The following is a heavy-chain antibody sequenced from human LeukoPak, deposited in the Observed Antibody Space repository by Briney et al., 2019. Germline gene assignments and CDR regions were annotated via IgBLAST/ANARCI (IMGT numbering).Heavy chain of an antibody. CDR2: IKQDGSEK. V-gene: IGHV3-7*04. J-gene: IGHJ6*03. CDR1: GFTFSSYW. D-gene: IGHD6-13*01. CDR3: ARGGAAAGYYYYYMDV. Sequence: PGGSLRLSCAASGFTFSSYWMSWVRQAPGKGLEWVANIKQDGSEKYYVDSVKGRFTISRDNAKNSLYLQMNSLRAEDTAVYYCARGGAAAGYYYYYMDVWGKGTTVTVSS.